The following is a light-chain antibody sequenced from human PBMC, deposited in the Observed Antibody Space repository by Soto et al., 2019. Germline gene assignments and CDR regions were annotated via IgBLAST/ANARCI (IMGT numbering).Light chain of an antibody. CDR2: EVS. J-gene: IGLJ1*01. Sequence: QSVLTHPASVSGSPGQSITISCTGTSSDVGSYNYVSWYQQHPGKAPKLMIDEVSDRPSGISSRFSRSKSGNTASLTSSGLQTEDEADYYCRSYTSSSTRVGSSTKVTVL. V-gene: IGLV2-14*01. CDR3: RSYTSSSTR. CDR1: SSDVGSYNY.